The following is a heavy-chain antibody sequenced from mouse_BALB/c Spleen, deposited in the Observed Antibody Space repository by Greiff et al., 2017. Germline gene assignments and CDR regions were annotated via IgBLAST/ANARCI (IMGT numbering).Heavy chain of an antibody. D-gene: IGHD1-1*01. Sequence: EVQLQQSGAELVKPGASLKLSCTASGFNIKDTYMHWVKQRPEQGLEWIGRIDPANGNTKYDPKFQGKATITADTSSNTAYLQLSSLTSEDTAVHYCARSYYGSRGEPMDYWGQGTSVTVSS. CDR3: ARSYYGSRGEPMDY. J-gene: IGHJ4*01. CDR1: GFNIKDTY. CDR2: IDPANGNT. V-gene: IGHV14-3*02.